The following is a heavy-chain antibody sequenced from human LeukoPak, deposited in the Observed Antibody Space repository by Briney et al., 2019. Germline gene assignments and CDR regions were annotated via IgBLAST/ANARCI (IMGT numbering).Heavy chain of an antibody. CDR1: GFTFSNYE. CDR3: ARVVARLYYFDY. J-gene: IGHJ4*02. D-gene: IGHD5-12*01. CDR2: ISSHGLTR. Sequence: GGSLRVSCAASGFTFSNYEMNWVRQAPGKGLEWVSYISSHGLTRYYADSVKGRFTISRDDAKNSLYLQMNSLRAEDTAVYYCARVVARLYYFDYWGQGTLVTVSS. V-gene: IGHV3-48*03.